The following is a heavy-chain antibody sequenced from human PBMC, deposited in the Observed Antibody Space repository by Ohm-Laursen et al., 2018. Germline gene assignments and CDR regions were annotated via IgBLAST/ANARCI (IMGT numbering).Heavy chain of an antibody. J-gene: IGHJ4*02. D-gene: IGHD1-14*01. V-gene: IGHV3-7*04. CDR1: GFTFRSYW. Sequence: GSLRLSCTASGFTFRSYWMNWVRQAPGKGPEWVANIKQDGSEKNYVDSVKGRFTTSRDNAENSLYLQMNSLRAEDTAVYYCAGGTGWTESDWGQGTTVTVSS. CDR2: IKQDGSEK. CDR3: AGGTGWTESD.